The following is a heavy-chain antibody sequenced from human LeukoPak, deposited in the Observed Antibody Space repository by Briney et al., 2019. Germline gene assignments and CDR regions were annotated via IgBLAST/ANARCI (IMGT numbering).Heavy chain of an antibody. D-gene: IGHD4-11*01. CDR1: GGSISSSSYY. V-gene: IGHV4-39*01. CDR2: IYYSGST. CDR3: ARQGGDYINGGYFYYYYYMDV. Sequence: SSETLSLTCTVSGGSISSSSYYWGWIRQPPGKGLEWIGSIYYSGSTYYNPSRKSRVTISVDPSKNQFSLKLSSVTAADTAVYYCARQGGDYINGGYFYYYYYMDVWGKGTTVTVSS. J-gene: IGHJ6*03.